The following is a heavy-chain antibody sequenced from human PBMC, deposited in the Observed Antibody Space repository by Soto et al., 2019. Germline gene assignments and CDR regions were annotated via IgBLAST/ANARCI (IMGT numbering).Heavy chain of an antibody. V-gene: IGHV3-23*01. CDR2: ISGSGGST. CDR1: GFTFSSYG. D-gene: IGHD1-26*01. CDR3: AKSLSVGATTPFDY. J-gene: IGHJ4*02. Sequence: GGSLRVSWAASGFTFSSYGMSWVRQAPGKGLEWVSAISGSGGSTYYADSVKGRFTISRDNSKNTLYLQMNSLRAEDTAVYYCAKSLSVGATTPFDYWGQGTLVTVSS.